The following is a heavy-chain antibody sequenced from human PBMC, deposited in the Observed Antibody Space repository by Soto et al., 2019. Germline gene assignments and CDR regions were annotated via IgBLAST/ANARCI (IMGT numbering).Heavy chain of an antibody. CDR1: GYTFTSYA. Sequence: QVQLVQSGAEVKKPGASVKVSCKASGYTFTSYAMHWVRQAPGQRLEWMGWINAGNGNTKYSQKFQGRVTITRDTSASTAYVELSSLTSEDTAVYYCARSSGYYDVDYWGQGTLVTVSS. CDR3: ARSSGYYDVDY. CDR2: INAGNGNT. J-gene: IGHJ4*02. V-gene: IGHV1-3*01. D-gene: IGHD3-22*01.